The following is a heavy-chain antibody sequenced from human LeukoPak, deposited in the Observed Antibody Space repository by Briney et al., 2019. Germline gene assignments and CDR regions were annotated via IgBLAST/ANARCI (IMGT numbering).Heavy chain of an antibody. CDR2: INEDGSET. CDR3: ARDFSGEFDY. Sequence: GGSLRLSCAASGFKFGNCPMNWIRRAPGQGLEWVANINEDGSETYYVDSVMGRFTISRDNVRNSLYLQMDSLRVEDTATYYCARDFSGEFDYWGQGTLVTVST. J-gene: IGHJ4*02. D-gene: IGHD7-27*01. V-gene: IGHV3-7*01. CDR1: GFKFGNCP.